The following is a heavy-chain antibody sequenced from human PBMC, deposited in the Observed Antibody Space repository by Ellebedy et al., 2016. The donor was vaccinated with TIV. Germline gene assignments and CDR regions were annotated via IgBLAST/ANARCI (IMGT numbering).Heavy chain of an antibody. CDR1: GASIATSSYY. V-gene: IGHV4-39*01. CDR2: IFYTGFT. Sequence: MPSETLSLTCSVSGASIATSSYYWGWIRQPPGKGLEWIGSIFYTGFTYYNSSLESRVTISVDTSTKQLSLQLRSVTVADTTLYYCARQIGGYGGRFDPWGQGARVTVSS. J-gene: IGHJ5*02. D-gene: IGHD4-23*01. CDR3: ARQIGGYGGRFDP.